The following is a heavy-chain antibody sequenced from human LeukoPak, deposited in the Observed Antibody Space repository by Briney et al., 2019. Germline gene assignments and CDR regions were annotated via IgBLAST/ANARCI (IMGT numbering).Heavy chain of an antibody. Sequence: PSETLSLTCTVSGGPISSYYWSWIRQPAGKGLEWIGRIYTSGSTNYNPSLKSRVTMSVDTSKNQFSLKLSSVTAADTAVYYCAREGPYSGSYRDAFDIWGQGTMVTVSS. CDR3: AREGPYSGSYRDAFDI. CDR2: IYTSGST. CDR1: GGPISSYY. D-gene: IGHD1-26*01. V-gene: IGHV4-4*07. J-gene: IGHJ3*02.